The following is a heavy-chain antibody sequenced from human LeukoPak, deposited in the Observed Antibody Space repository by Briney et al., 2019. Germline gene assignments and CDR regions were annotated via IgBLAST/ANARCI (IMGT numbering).Heavy chain of an antibody. D-gene: IGHD1-26*01. V-gene: IGHV3-30*04. Sequence: PGRSLRLSCAASGFTFSSYAMHWVRQAPGKGLEWVAVISYDGSNKYYADSVKGRFTISRDNSKNTLYLQMNSLRAEDTAVYYCARGARSGSFVYYFDYWGQGTLVTVSS. CDR1: GFTFSSYA. CDR2: ISYDGSNK. J-gene: IGHJ4*02. CDR3: ARGARSGSFVYYFDY.